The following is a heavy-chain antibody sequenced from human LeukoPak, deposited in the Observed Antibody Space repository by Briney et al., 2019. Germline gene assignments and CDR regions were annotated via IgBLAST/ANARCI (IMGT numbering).Heavy chain of an antibody. CDR1: GYTFTNFD. CDR3: ARDRLEQWLTPHFDY. D-gene: IGHD6-19*01. CDR2: MNPKTGNT. V-gene: IGHV1-8*01. Sequence: GASVKVSCKASGYTFTNFDINWVRQATGQGLEWMGWMNPKTGNTGSAQKFQGRVTITGDTSISTVYMELSSLRSEDTAVYYCARDRLEQWLTPHFDYWGQGTLVTVSS. J-gene: IGHJ4*02.